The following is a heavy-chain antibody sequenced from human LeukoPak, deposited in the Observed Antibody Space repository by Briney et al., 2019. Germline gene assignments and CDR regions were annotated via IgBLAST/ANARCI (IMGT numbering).Heavy chain of an antibody. CDR1: GVTFGSYW. CDR2: VNLDGRST. CDR3: VRDVWGDRDGFFEY. J-gene: IGHJ4*02. V-gene: IGHV3-74*01. Sequence: PGRSLTLTCSAAGVTFGSYWMHWIRQVPGKGLIRVARVNLDGRSTSYAESVTGRFTISRDNAKFTVYLQMNSLRADDTAVYYCVRDVWGDRDGFFEYWGQGTLVTVSS. D-gene: IGHD5-24*01.